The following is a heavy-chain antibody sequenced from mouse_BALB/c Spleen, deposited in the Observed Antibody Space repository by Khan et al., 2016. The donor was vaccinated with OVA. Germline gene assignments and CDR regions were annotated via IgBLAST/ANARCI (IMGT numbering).Heavy chain of an antibody. D-gene: IGHD2-3*01. CDR3: ARWDDGYSYYFDY. V-gene: IGHV3-2*02. CDR2: ISYSGST. J-gene: IGHJ2*01. CDR1: GYSITSDYA. Sequence: EVQLQESGPGLVKPSQSLSLTCTVTGYSITSDYAWNWIRHFPGNKLEWMGYISYSGSTSYNPSLKSRISITRDTSKNQFFLQLNSVTTEDTATYYCARWDDGYSYYFDYWGHGTTLTVSS.